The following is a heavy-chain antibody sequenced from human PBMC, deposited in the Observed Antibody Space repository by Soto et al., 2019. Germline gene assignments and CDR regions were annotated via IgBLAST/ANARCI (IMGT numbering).Heavy chain of an antibody. CDR3: AVPEGGYNYPWSNWFDP. D-gene: IGHD5-12*01. V-gene: IGHV1-69*13. J-gene: IGHJ5*02. CDR1: GGTFSSYA. CDR2: IIPIFGTA. Sequence: SVKVSCKASGGTFSSYAISWVRQAPGQGLEWMGGIIPIFGTANYAQKFQGRVTITADESTSTAYMELSSLRSEDTAVYYCAVPEGGYNYPWSNWFDPWGQGTLVTVSS.